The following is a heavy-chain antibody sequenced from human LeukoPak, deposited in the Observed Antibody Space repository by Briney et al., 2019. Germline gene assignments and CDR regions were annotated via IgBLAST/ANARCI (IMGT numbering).Heavy chain of an antibody. CDR3: AIDYPGFHDDTRQADRFYY. CDR2: IKQDGSEK. J-gene: IGHJ4*02. CDR1: GCTFSRYW. Sequence: GGSLRLSCAASGCTFSRYWMTWVRQAPGKGLEWVANIKQDGSEKYYVDSVKGRFTISRDNAKNSLYLQMNSLRAEDTAVYYCAIDYPGFHDDTRQADRFYYWGQGTLVTVSS. V-gene: IGHV3-7*03. D-gene: IGHD2-2*01.